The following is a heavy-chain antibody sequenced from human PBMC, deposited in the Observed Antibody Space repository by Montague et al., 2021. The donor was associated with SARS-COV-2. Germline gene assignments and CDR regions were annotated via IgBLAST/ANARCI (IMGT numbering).Heavy chain of an antibody. J-gene: IGHJ4*02. V-gene: IGHV3-53*01. CDR3: ARDFGESRDH. D-gene: IGHD3-10*01. CDR1: GGSISSYY. Sequence: LSLTCTVSGGSISSYYWSWVRQAPGKGLEWVSLIYSSGRTSYADSVKGRFTMSRDNSKNTLYLQMNSLRAEDTAVYYCARDFGESRDHWGQGTLVTVSP. CDR2: IYSSGRT.